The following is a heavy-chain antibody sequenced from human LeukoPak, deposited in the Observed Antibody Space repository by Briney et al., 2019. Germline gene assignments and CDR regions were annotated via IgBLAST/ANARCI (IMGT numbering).Heavy chain of an antibody. V-gene: IGHV1-2*04. D-gene: IGHD6-19*01. Sequence: ASVKVSCKASGYTFTGYYMHWVRQAPGQGLEWMGWINPNSGGTDYAQKFQGWVTMTRDTSISTAYMELSRLRSDDTAVYYCARGDSSGWYEVDYWGQGTLVTVSS. CDR1: GYTFTGYY. J-gene: IGHJ4*02. CDR2: INPNSGGT. CDR3: ARGDSSGWYEVDY.